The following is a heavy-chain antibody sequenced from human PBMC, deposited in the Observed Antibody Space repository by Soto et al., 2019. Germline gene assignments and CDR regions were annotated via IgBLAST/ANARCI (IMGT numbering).Heavy chain of an antibody. CDR3: ARGGGYCSGGSCYGVVY. J-gene: IGHJ4*02. CDR1: GYTSTSYY. V-gene: IGHV1-46*03. Sequence: GASVKVSCKASGYTSTSYYMHWVRQAPGQGLEWMGIINPSGGSTSYAQKFQGRVTMTRDTSTSTVYMELSSLRSEDTAVYYCARGGGYCSGGSCYGVVYWGQGTLVTVSS. CDR2: INPSGGST. D-gene: IGHD2-15*01.